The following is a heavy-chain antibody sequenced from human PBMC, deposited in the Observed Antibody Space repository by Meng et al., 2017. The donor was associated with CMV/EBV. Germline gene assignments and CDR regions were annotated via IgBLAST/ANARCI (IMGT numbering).Heavy chain of an antibody. D-gene: IGHD4-23*01. Sequence: SRFTFSTMAMTWGRQAPGKGLEWVACISFDASNKYYADSVKGRFTISRDNSRNMVYLEMSGLRADDTAVYYCTRDRHGGNFKTWYFDVWGRGTLVTVSS. CDR1: RFTFSTMA. J-gene: IGHJ2*01. CDR3: TRDRHGGNFKTWYFDV. CDR2: ISFDASNK. V-gene: IGHV3-30-3*01.